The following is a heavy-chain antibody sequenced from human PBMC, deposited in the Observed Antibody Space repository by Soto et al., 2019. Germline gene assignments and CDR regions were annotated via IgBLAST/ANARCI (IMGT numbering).Heavy chain of an antibody. D-gene: IGHD1-1*01. V-gene: IGHV4-59*05. CDR2: IYYSGST. Sequence: SETLSLTCTVSGGSISSYYWSWIRQPPGKGLEWIGSIYYSGSTYYNPSLKSRVTISVDTSKNQFSLKLSSVTAADTAVYYCARIRAGRHDDDWGQGILVT. J-gene: IGHJ4*02. CDR1: GGSISSYY. CDR3: ARIRAGRHDDD.